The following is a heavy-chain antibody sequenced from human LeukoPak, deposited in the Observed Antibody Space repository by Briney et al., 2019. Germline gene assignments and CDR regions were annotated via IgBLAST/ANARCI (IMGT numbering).Heavy chain of an antibody. Sequence: GGSLRPSCAASGFTASSNYMSWVRQAPGKGLEWVSVIYSGGGTYYADSVKGRFTISRDNSKNTLYLQINSLRAEDTAVYYCARDLGSGFLQFDYWGQGTLVTVSS. CDR3: ARDLGSGFLQFDY. D-gene: IGHD6-19*01. V-gene: IGHV3-66*01. J-gene: IGHJ4*02. CDR1: GFTASSNY. CDR2: IYSGGGT.